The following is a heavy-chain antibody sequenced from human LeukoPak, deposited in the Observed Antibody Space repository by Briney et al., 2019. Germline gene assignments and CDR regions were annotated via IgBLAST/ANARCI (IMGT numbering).Heavy chain of an antibody. CDR1: GFTFSSYA. Sequence: PGGSLRLSCAASGFTFSSYAMSWVRQAPGKGLEWVSAISGSGGATYSADSVKGRFTISRDNSKTTLYLQMNSLRAEDTAVYYCAKHLYYGSGSYYCHLDSWGQGTLVTVSS. CDR2: ISGSGGAT. V-gene: IGHV3-23*01. D-gene: IGHD3-10*01. J-gene: IGHJ4*02. CDR3: AKHLYYGSGSYYCHLDS.